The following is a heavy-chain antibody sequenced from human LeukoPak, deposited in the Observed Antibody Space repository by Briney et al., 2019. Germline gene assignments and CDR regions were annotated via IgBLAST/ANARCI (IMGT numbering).Heavy chain of an antibody. V-gene: IGHV3-21*01. CDR3: ARDAGMDYGDSFDY. Sequence: GGSLRLSCAASGFTFNTYTMTWVRQAPGKGLEWASSIRSGSSYMYYTDSLKGRFTISRDNAKNSLYLQMNSLTGEDTAVYYCARDAGMDYGDSFDYWGQGTLVIVSS. D-gene: IGHD4-17*01. J-gene: IGHJ4*02. CDR1: GFTFNTYT. CDR2: IRSGSSYM.